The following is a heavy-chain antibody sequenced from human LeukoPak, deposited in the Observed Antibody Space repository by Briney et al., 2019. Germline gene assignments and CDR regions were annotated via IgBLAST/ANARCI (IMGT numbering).Heavy chain of an antibody. CDR2: VSGSGVST. Sequence: GGSLRLSCAASGFTFSSYWMNWARQAPGEGLEWVASVSGSGVSTYYADSVKGRFTISRDNSRNTLYLQMNSLRAEDTAAYYCTKDHGSYGSGSLLFDYWGQGTLVTASS. CDR1: GFTFSSYW. D-gene: IGHD3-10*01. CDR3: TKDHGSYGSGSLLFDY. J-gene: IGHJ4*02. V-gene: IGHV3-23*01.